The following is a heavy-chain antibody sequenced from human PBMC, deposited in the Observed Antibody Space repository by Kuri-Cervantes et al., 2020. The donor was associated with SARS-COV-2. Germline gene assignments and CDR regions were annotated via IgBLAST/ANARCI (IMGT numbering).Heavy chain of an antibody. Sequence: SETLSLTCTVSGGSISSGDYYWSWIRQPPGKGLEWIGYIYYSGSTYYNPSLKSRVTISVDTSKNQFSLKLSSVTAADTAVYHCARDRDIVVVPAAISGYYYGMDVWGQGTTVTVSS. CDR2: IYYSGST. CDR1: GGSISSGDYY. D-gene: IGHD2-2*02. J-gene: IGHJ6*02. V-gene: IGHV4-30-4*01. CDR3: ARDRDIVVVPAAISGYYYGMDV.